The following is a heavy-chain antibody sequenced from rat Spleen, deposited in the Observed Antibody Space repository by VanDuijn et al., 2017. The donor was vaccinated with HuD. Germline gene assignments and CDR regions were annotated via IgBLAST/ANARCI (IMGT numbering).Heavy chain of an antibody. CDR1: GFTFSDYY. J-gene: IGHJ2*01. CDR3: TRHDYSGVITNWFAY. D-gene: IGHD4-3*01. Sequence: EVQLVESGGGLVQPGRSLKLSCAASGFTFSDYYMAWVRQAPTKGLEWVATISYDGITTYYRGSVRGRFTISGDDAKTTLYLQMDSLRPEDTATYYCTRHDYSGVITNWFAYWGQGVMVTVSS. V-gene: IGHV5-29*01. CDR2: ISYDGITT.